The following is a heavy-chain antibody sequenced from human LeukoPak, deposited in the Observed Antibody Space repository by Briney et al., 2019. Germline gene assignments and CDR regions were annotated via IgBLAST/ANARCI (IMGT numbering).Heavy chain of an antibody. CDR1: GFTFSSYG. CDR2: IWHDGSNK. D-gene: IGHD3-22*01. V-gene: IGHV3-33*01. Sequence: GGSLRLSCAASGFTFSSYGMHWVRQAPGKGLEWVAVIWHDGSNKYYADSVKGRFTISRDNSKNTLYLQMNSLRAEDTAVYYCASASGYLSIFDYWGQGTLVTVSS. J-gene: IGHJ4*02. CDR3: ASASGYLSIFDY.